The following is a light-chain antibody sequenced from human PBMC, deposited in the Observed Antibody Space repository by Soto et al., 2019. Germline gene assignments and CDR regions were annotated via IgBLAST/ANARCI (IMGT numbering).Light chain of an antibody. Sequence: QSALTQPASVSGSPGQSITISCTGISSDVGNYNLVSWYQQHPGKAPKLMIYEDIKRPPGVSNRFSGSKSGNTASLTISGLQAEDEADYYCCPYGSSRSLFGGGTQLTVL. CDR1: SSDVGNYNL. J-gene: IGLJ3*02. CDR2: EDI. CDR3: CPYGSSRSL. V-gene: IGLV2-23*01.